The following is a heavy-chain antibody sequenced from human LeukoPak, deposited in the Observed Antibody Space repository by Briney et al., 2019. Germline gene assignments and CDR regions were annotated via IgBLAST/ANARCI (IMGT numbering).Heavy chain of an antibody. Sequence: SETLSLTCAVSGYSISSGYYWGWIRQPPGKGLEWIGSIYHSGSTYYNPSLKSRVTISVDTSKNQFSLKLSSVTAADTAVYYCARGRSLWGQGTLVTVSS. V-gene: IGHV4-38-2*01. J-gene: IGHJ4*02. CDR3: ARGRSL. CDR2: IYHSGST. CDR1: GYSISSGYY. D-gene: IGHD1-26*01.